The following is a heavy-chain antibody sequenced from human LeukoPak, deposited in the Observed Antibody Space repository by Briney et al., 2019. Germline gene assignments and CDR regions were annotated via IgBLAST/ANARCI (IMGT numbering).Heavy chain of an antibody. V-gene: IGHV3-21*01. Sequence: GGSLRLSCAASGFTFSSYSMNWVRQAPGKGLEWVSSISSSSSYIYYADSVKGRFTISRDNAKNSLYLQMNSLRAEDTAVYYCARDLRHCSGGSCYSHYYYYYGMDVWGQGTTVTVSS. J-gene: IGHJ6*02. D-gene: IGHD2-15*01. CDR3: ARDLRHCSGGSCYSHYYYYYGMDV. CDR1: GFTFSSYS. CDR2: ISSSSSYI.